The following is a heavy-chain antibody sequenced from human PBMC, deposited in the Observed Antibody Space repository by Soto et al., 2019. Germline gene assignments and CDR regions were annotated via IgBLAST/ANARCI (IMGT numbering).Heavy chain of an antibody. CDR3: TRGSGDY. J-gene: IGHJ4*02. Sequence: QVQLQESGPGLVKPSETLSLTCTVSGDAIRSYYWSWIRQPPGKGLEWIGYIYYSGSNSGSTNYNPSLKSRVTISVDTSKNQISLKLSSVTAADTAVYYCTRGSGDYWGQGTLVTVSS. CDR1: GDAIRSYY. V-gene: IGHV4-59*08. D-gene: IGHD6-25*01. CDR2: IYYSGSNSGST.